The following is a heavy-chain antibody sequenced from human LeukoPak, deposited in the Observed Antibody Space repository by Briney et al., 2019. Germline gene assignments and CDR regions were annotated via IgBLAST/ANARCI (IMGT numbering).Heavy chain of an antibody. J-gene: IGHJ2*01. CDR2: IRQDGATK. D-gene: IGHD3-10*01. CDR3: ERHVFRGRFVKDYEL. V-gene: IGHV3-7*04. Sequence: VGSLRLSCAASGVTCSRVLMSSGCQAPGKGLEWVANIRQDGATKYYVDSVRGRFTISRDNDQKSLYLQMNNLRADDMALYFCERHVFRGRFVKDYELRGPGSLVTVSS. CDR1: GVTCSRVL.